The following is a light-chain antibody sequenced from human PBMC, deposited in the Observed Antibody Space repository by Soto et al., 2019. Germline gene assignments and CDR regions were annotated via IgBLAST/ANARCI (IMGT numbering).Light chain of an antibody. V-gene: IGKV1-5*03. CDR2: KAS. Sequence: DIQMTQSPSTLSASVGDRVTITCRASQSIDDLLAWYQQRPGKAPNLLFYKASTLESGVPSRFRGSGSGAELTLTVSSLQPDDFATYYCQQYKESPWTFGQGTKVEIK. J-gene: IGKJ1*01. CDR1: QSIDDL. CDR3: QQYKESPWT.